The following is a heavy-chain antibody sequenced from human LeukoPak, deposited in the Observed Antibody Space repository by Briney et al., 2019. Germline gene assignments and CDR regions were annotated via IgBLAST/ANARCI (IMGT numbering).Heavy chain of an antibody. V-gene: IGHV4-34*01. CDR2: INHSGST. J-gene: IGHJ3*02. Sequence: PSETLSLTCAVYGGSFSGYYWSWIRQPPGKGLEWIGEINHSGSTNYNPSLKSRVTISVDTSKNQFSLKLSSVTAADTAVYYCARVGSTVTVAFDIWGQGTVVTVSS. CDR3: ARVGSTVTVAFDI. CDR1: GGSFSGYY. D-gene: IGHD4-11*01.